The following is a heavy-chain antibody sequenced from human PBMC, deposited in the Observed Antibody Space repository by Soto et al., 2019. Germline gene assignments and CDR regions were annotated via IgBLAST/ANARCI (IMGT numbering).Heavy chain of an antibody. D-gene: IGHD2-2*01. V-gene: IGHV4-39*01. J-gene: IGHJ5*02. Sequence: SETLSLTCTVSGGSISSSSYDWGWIRQPPGKGLEWIGSIYYSGSTYYNPSLKSRVTISVDTSKNQFSLKLSSVTAADTAVYYCARQRCSSTSCLNWFDPWGQGTLVTVSS. CDR3: ARQRCSSTSCLNWFDP. CDR2: IYYSGST. CDR1: GGSISSSSYD.